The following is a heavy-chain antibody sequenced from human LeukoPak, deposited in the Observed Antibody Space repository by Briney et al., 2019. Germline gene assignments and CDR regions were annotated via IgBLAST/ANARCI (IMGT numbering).Heavy chain of an antibody. CDR2: ISAYNGNT. CDR1: GYTFTSYG. CDR3: ARDKERYYGSGSLYYYYGMDV. Sequence: ASVKVSCKASGYTFTSYGISWVRRAPGQGLEWMGWISAYNGNTNYAQKLQGRVTMTTDTSTSTAYMELRSLRSDDTAVYYCARDKERYYGSGSLYYYYGMDVWGQGTTVTVSS. J-gene: IGHJ6*02. V-gene: IGHV1-18*01. D-gene: IGHD3-10*01.